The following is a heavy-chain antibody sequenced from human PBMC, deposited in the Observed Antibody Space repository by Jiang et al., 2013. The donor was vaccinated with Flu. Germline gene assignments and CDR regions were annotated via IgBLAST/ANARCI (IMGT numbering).Heavy chain of an antibody. V-gene: IGHV3-9*01. CDR2: ISWNSGSI. CDR3: AKDRGGNYYYMDV. J-gene: IGHJ6*03. D-gene: IGHD4-23*01. CDR1: GFTFDDYA. Sequence: GLVQPGRSLRLSCAASGFTFDDYAMHWVRQAPGKGLEWVSGISWNSGSIGYADSVKGRFTISRDNAKNSLYLQMNSLRAEDTALYYCAKDRGGNYYYMDVWGKGTTVTVSS.